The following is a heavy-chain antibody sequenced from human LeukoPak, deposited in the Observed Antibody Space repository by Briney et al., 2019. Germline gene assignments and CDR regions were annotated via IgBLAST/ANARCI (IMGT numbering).Heavy chain of an antibody. D-gene: IGHD2-2*01. J-gene: IGHJ4*02. CDR2: IYYSGST. CDR1: GGSISSSSYY. V-gene: IGHV4-39*01. Sequence: SETLSLTCTVSGGSISSSSYYWGWIRQPPGKGLEWIGSIYYSGSTYYNPSLKSRVTISVDTSKNQFSLKLSSVTAADTAVYYCARGRGRLVPVDYWGQGTLVTVSS. CDR3: ARGRGRLVPVDY.